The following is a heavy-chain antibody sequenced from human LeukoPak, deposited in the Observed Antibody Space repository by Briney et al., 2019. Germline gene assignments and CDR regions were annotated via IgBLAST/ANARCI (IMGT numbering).Heavy chain of an antibody. CDR3: ARIVVMPHYYYYMDV. CDR1: GYSISSGYY. V-gene: IGHV4-38-2*02. CDR2: IYHSGST. Sequence: PSETLSLTCTVSGYSISSGYYWGWIRQPPGKGLEWIGSIYHSGSTYYNPSLKSRVTISVDTSKNQFSLKLSSVTAADTAVYYCARIVVMPHYYYYMDVWGKGTTVTVSS. J-gene: IGHJ6*03. D-gene: IGHD3-22*01.